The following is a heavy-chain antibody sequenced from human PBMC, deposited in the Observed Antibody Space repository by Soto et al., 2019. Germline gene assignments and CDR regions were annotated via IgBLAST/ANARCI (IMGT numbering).Heavy chain of an antibody. V-gene: IGHV3-30-3*01. Sequence: QEQLVESGGGVVQPGRSLRLSCAASGFTFSSYAMHWVRQAPGKGLEWVAVISYDGSNKYYADSVKGRFTISRDNSKNTLYLQMNSLRAEDTAVYYCARDEAYYYGMDVWGQGTTVTVSS. J-gene: IGHJ6*02. CDR3: ARDEAYYYGMDV. CDR1: GFTFSSYA. CDR2: ISYDGSNK.